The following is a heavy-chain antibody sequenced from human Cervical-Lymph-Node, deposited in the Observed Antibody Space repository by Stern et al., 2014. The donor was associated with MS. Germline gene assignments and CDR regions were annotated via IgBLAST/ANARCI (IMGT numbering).Heavy chain of an antibody. CDR1: GSTFSTSW. D-gene: IGHD6-19*01. CDR2: IKRDGSET. CDR3: TRFLQSGWSDLFDS. Sequence: VQLEESGGGLVQPGGSQRLSCVASGSTFSTSWMSWVRQAPGKGLEWVANIKRDGSETYYLDSVKGRFTISRDNAKSSLYLEMNSLRAEDTAVYYCTRFLQSGWSDLFDSWGRGTLVTVSS. J-gene: IGHJ5*01. V-gene: IGHV3-7*01.